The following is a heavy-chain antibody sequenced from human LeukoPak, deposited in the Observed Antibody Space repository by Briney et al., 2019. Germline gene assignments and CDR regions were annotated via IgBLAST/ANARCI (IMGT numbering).Heavy chain of an antibody. J-gene: IGHJ4*02. V-gene: IGHV3-7*03. CDR1: GFTFSNYW. CDR2: IKQDGSEK. CDR3: ARSDGSDLTSYFDY. Sequence: GGSLRLSCAASGFTFSNYWMHWVRQAPGKGLEWVANIKQDGSEKYYVGSVKGRFSISRDNAKNSVYLQMNSLRAEDTAVYYCARSDGSDLTSYFDYWGQGTLVTVSS. D-gene: IGHD2-21*02.